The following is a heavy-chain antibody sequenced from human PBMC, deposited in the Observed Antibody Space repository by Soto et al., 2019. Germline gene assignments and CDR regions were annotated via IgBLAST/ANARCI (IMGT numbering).Heavy chain of an antibody. CDR1: GFTFSSYA. J-gene: IGHJ2*01. Sequence: QVQLVESGGGVVQPGRSLRLSCAASGFTFSSYAMHWVRQAPGKGLEWVAVISYDGSNKYYADSVKGRFTISRDNSKNTXYXXMNSPRAEDTAVYYCAREHRITVIVVVSSHWYFDLWGRGTLVTVSS. CDR3: AREHRITVIVVVSSHWYFDL. D-gene: IGHD3-22*01. CDR2: ISYDGSNK. V-gene: IGHV3-30-3*01.